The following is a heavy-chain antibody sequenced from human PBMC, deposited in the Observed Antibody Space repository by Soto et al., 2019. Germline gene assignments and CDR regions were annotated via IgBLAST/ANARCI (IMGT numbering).Heavy chain of an antibody. CDR2: ISGSGGST. J-gene: IGHJ6*03. V-gene: IGHV3-23*01. CDR3: AKRGYGAPTFKIYYYYMDV. Sequence: EVQLLESGGGLVQPGGSLRLSCAASGFTFSSYAMSWVRQAPGKGLEWVSAISGSGGSTYYADSVTGRFTISKENSKNTLYLQMNSLRAEDTAVYYCAKRGYGAPTFKIYYYYMDVWGKGTTVTVSS. D-gene: IGHD4-17*01. CDR1: GFTFSSYA.